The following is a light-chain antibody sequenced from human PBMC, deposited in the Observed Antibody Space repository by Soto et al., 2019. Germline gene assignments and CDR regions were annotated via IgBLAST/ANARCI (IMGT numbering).Light chain of an antibody. Sequence: QSVLTQSSSASASLGSSVKLTCTLSSGHSSYIIAWHQQQPGKAPRYLMNLEGSGSFNKGGRVPARFSGSSSGADRYLTISNLQFEDEADYYCETWDINTHVVFGGGTKLTVL. CDR1: SGHSSYI. CDR3: ETWDINTHVV. J-gene: IGLJ2*01. CDR2: LEGSGSF. V-gene: IGLV4-60*02.